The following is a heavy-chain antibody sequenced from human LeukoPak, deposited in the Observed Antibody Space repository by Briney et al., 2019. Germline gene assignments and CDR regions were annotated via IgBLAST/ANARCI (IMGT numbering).Heavy chain of an antibody. V-gene: IGHV1-8*01. CDR1: GYTFTSYD. J-gene: IGHJ6*02. CDR3: ARWVSGSFAEYGMDV. CDR2: MNPNSGNT. D-gene: IGHD1-26*01. Sequence: ASVKVSCKASGYTFTSYDINWVRQATGQGLEWMGWMNPNSGNTGYAQKFQGRVTMTRNTSISTAYMELSSLRSEDTAVHYCARWVSGSFAEYGMDVWGQGTTVTVSS.